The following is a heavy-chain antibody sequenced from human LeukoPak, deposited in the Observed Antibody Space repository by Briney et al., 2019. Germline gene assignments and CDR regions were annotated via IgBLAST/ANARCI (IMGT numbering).Heavy chain of an antibody. CDR2: ISYDVSNT. CDR1: GFTFSTYD. V-gene: IGHV3-30*18. CDR3: AKSSNGGSYYGVIIDY. Sequence: GGSLRLSCAASGFTFSTYDMHWVRQAPAKGLQEGAVISYDVSNTYYTDSVKGRFTISRNNSKNTLYLQMNSLTAADTAMYYCAKSSNGGSYYGVIIDYWGQGTLVTVSS. J-gene: IGHJ4*02. D-gene: IGHD1-26*01.